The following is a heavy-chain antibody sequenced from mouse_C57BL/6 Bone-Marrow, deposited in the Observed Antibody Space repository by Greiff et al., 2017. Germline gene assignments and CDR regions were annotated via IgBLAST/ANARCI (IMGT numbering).Heavy chain of an antibody. CDR1: GYTFTSYW. D-gene: IGHD1-1*01. J-gene: IGHJ4*01. CDR2: IDPSDSYT. CDR3: ASRVVAKGHAMDY. V-gene: IGHV1-59*01. Sequence: QVQLQQPGAELVRPGTSVKLSCKASGYTFTSYWMHWVKQRPGQGLEWIGVIDPSDSYTNYNQKFKGKATLTVDPSSSTAYMQLSSLTSEDSAVYYCASRVVAKGHAMDYWGQGTSVTVSS.